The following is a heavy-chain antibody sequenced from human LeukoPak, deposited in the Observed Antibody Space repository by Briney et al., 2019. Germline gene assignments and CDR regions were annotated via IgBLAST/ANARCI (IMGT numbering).Heavy chain of an antibody. D-gene: IGHD1-1*01. CDR1: GFSLSGYW. CDR2: IKEDGSRR. Sequence: GGSLRLSCTASGFSLSGYWMSWVRQAPGKGPEWLANIKEDGSRRYYSESVRGRFTISRDDTENSLYLQMNSLRAEDTAVYYCATHWRGRWGQGTLVTVSS. CDR3: ATHWRGR. V-gene: IGHV3-7*03. J-gene: IGHJ4*02.